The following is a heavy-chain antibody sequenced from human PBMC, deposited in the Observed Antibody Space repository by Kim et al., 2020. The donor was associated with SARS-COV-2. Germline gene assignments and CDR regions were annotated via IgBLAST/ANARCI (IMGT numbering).Heavy chain of an antibody. CDR2: IKNKTDGGTT. D-gene: IGHD3-22*01. J-gene: IGHJ3*02. CDR1: GFTFSNAW. Sequence: RGSLRLSCAASGFTFSNAWMSWVRQAPGKGLEWVGRIKNKTDGGTTDYAAPVKGRFTISRDDSKNTLYLQMNSLKTEDTAVYYCTTGSSSGYYYRDAFDIWGQGTMVTVSS. CDR3: TTGSSSGYYYRDAFDI. V-gene: IGHV3-15*01.